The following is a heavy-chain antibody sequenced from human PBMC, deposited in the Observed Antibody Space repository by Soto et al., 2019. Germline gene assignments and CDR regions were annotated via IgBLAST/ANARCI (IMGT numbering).Heavy chain of an antibody. CDR1: GGSFSGYY. V-gene: IGHV4-34*01. Sequence: SETLSLTCAAYGGSFSGYYWSWIRQPPGKGLEWIGEINHSGSTNYNPSLKSRVTISVDTSKNQFSLKLSSVTAADTAVYYCARGRRTTVTIDYWGQGTLVTVSS. CDR2: INHSGST. J-gene: IGHJ4*02. D-gene: IGHD4-17*01. CDR3: ARGRRTTVTIDY.